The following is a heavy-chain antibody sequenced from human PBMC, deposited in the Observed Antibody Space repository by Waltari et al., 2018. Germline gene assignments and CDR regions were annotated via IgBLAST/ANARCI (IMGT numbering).Heavy chain of an antibody. D-gene: IGHD6-6*01. J-gene: IGHJ1*01. CDR3: ARDLLEYSRNRLDFQH. CDR1: GGTFSSYA. Sequence: QVQLVQSGAEVKKPGSSVKVSCKASGGTFSSYAISWLRQAPGQGLEWMGGIIPIFGTANYAQKFQGRVTITADESTSTAYMELSSLRSEDTAVYYCARDLLEYSRNRLDFQHWGQGTLVTVSS. V-gene: IGHV1-69*01. CDR2: IIPIFGTA.